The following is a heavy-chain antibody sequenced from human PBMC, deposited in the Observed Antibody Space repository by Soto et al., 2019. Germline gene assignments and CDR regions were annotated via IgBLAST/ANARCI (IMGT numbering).Heavy chain of an antibody. CDR1: GYTFTSYG. CDR2: ISPLKGRT. J-gene: IGHJ1*01. CDR3: AMDYGDRPEYFKH. D-gene: IGHD4-17*01. V-gene: IGHV1-18*04. Sequence: QVKLVQSGPALKRPGASMKVSCKASGYTFTSYGISWVRQAPGQGLEWMAWISPLKGRTQYSQKAQGRVTLSTDTSSNTAYMEMTNLRVDDTAVYYCAMDYGDRPEYFKHWGQGTLVTVS.